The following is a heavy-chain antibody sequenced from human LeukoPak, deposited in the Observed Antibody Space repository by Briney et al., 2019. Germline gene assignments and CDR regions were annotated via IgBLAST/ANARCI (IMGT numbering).Heavy chain of an antibody. CDR3: AKASVSTVTTGDFDY. Sequence: GGSLRLSCAASGFTFSTYAMGWVRQAPGKGLEWVSAISGSGGSTYYTDSVRGRFTISRDNSKNTLYLQMISLRAEDTAVYYCAKASVSTVTTGDFDYWGQGTLVTVSS. D-gene: IGHD4-17*01. CDR1: GFTFSTYA. V-gene: IGHV3-23*01. J-gene: IGHJ4*02. CDR2: ISGSGGST.